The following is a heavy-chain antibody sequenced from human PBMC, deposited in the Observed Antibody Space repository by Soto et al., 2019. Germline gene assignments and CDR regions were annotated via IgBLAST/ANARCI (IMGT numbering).Heavy chain of an antibody. Sequence: ASVKVSCKVSGYTLTELSMHWVRQAPGKGLERMGGFDPEDGETIYAQKYQGRVTMTKDTYTDKANMELSSLKYEDTAVYYCSTGYTSSSSFSLIDYWGQGTLVTVSS. V-gene: IGHV1-24*01. D-gene: IGHD6-6*01. CDR3: STGYTSSSSFSLIDY. CDR2: FDPEDGET. J-gene: IGHJ4*02. CDR1: GYTLTELS.